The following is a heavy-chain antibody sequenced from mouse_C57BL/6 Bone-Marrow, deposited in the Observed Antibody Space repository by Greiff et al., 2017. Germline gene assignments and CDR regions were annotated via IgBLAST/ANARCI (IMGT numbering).Heavy chain of an antibody. CDR1: GFTFSDYG. Sequence: EVHLVESGGGLVKPGGSLKLSCAASGFTFSDYGMHWVRQAPEKGLEWVAYISSGSSTIYYADTVKGRFTISRDNAKNTLFLQMTSLRSEDTAMYYCERNRDYYGSSYGYFDVWGTGTTVTVSS. D-gene: IGHD1-1*01. J-gene: IGHJ1*03. V-gene: IGHV5-17*01. CDR2: ISSGSSTI. CDR3: ERNRDYYGSSYGYFDV.